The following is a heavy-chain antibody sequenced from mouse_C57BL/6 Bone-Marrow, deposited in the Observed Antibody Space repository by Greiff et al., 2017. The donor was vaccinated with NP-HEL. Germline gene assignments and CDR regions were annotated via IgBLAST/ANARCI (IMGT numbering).Heavy chain of an antibody. Sequence: VQLQQSGAELVRPGASVKLSCTASGFNIKDYYMHWVKQRPEQGLEWIGRIDPEDGDTEYAPKFQGKATMTADTSSNTAYLQLSSLTSADTAVYYCTTPYYGNYDWVDYWGQGTSVTVSS. CDR2: IDPEDGDT. CDR1: GFNIKDYY. CDR3: TTPYYGNYDWVDY. D-gene: IGHD2-10*01. J-gene: IGHJ4*01. V-gene: IGHV14-1*01.